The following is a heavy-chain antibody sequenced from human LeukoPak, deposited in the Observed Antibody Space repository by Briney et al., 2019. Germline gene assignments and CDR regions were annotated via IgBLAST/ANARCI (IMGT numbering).Heavy chain of an antibody. Sequence: GGSLRLSCAASGFTFNNYWMHWVRQAPGKGLVWVSRINSDGSTKSYADSVKGRFTISRDNAKNTLYLQMNSLRVEDTAVYYCARDAGHRVDSWGRGTLVTVSS. CDR1: GFTFNNYW. CDR3: ARDAGHRVDS. J-gene: IGHJ4*02. CDR2: INSDGSTK. V-gene: IGHV3-74*01. D-gene: IGHD3-10*01.